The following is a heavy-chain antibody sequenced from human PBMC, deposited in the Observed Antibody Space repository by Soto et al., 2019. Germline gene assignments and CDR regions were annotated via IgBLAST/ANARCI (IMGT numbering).Heavy chain of an antibody. CDR2: ISGSGGST. Sequence: SXGSLRLSCAASGFTFSSYAMSWVRQAPGKGLDWVSAISGSGGSTYYADSVKGRFTISRDNSKNTLYLQMNSLRAEDTAVYYCARANDYGDYVFPYWGQGTLVTVSS. CDR1: GFTFSSYA. J-gene: IGHJ4*02. CDR3: ARANDYGDYVFPY. V-gene: IGHV3-23*01. D-gene: IGHD4-17*01.